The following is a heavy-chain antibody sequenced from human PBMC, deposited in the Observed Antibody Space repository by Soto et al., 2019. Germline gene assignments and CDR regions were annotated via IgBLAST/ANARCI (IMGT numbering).Heavy chain of an antibody. D-gene: IGHD3-16*01. CDR1: GFSLSTSGMC. J-gene: IGHJ4*02. V-gene: IGHV2-70*11. CDR2: IDWDDDK. Sequence: SGPTLVNPTQTLTLTCTFSGFSLSTSGMCVSWIRQPPGKALEWLARIDWDDDKYYSTSLKTRLTISKDTSKNQVVLTMTNMDPVDTATYYCARDMITFGGVPYYFDYWGQGTLVTVSS. CDR3: ARDMITFGGVPYYFDY.